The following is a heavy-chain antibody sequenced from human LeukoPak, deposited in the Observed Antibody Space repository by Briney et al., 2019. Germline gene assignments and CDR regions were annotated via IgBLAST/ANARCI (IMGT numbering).Heavy chain of an antibody. V-gene: IGHV4-34*01. D-gene: IGHD2-21*01. CDR1: GGSFSGYY. J-gene: IGHJ6*03. CDR3: VSQPLIGLVLYYYYYYMDV. Sequence: SETLSLTCAVYGGSFSGYYWSWIRQPPGKGLEWIGEINHSGSTNYNPSLKSRVTISVDTSKNQFSLKLSSVTAADTAVYYCVSQPLIGLVLYYYYYYMDVWGKGTTVTVSS. CDR2: INHSGST.